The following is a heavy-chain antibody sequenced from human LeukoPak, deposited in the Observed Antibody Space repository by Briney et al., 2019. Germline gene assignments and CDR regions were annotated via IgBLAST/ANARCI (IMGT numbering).Heavy chain of an antibody. J-gene: IGHJ3*02. CDR1: GGTFSSYT. D-gene: IGHD3-16*02. CDR3: ARGQALVVDDAFDI. Sequence: GASVKVSCRASGGTFSSYTISWVRQAPGQGLEWMGGIIPIFGTANYAQKFQGRVTITADESTSTAYMELSSLRSEDTAVYYCARGQALVVDDAFDIWGQGTMVTVSS. V-gene: IGHV1-69*13. CDR2: IIPIFGTA.